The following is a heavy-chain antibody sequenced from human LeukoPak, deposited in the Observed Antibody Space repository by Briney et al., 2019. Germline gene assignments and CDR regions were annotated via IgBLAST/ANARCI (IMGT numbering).Heavy chain of an antibody. CDR2: ISNSSSYI. CDR3: ARDLHSGTYYDFWSGYQPSGFDY. Sequence: PGGSLRLSCAASGFTFSSYSMTWVRQAPGKGLEWVSSISNSSSYIYYADSVKGRFTISRDNAKNSLYLQMNSLRAEDTAVYYCARDLHSGTYYDFWSGYQPSGFDYWGQGTLVTVTS. J-gene: IGHJ4*02. CDR1: GFTFSSYS. V-gene: IGHV3-21*01. D-gene: IGHD3-3*01.